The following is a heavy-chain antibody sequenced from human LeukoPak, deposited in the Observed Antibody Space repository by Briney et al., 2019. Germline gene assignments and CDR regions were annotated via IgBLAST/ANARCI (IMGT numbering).Heavy chain of an antibody. CDR2: LYSGSDT. J-gene: IGHJ2*01. V-gene: IGHV3-53*01. CDR3: ARVGDHFHWYLDL. CDR1: GFSVSLNY. Sequence: GGSLRLSCAASGFSVSLNYMNWVRQAPGKGLEWVSILYSGSDTYYADSVKGRFTISRDSSKNMLFLHMNSLRAEDTAVYYRARVGDHFHWYLDLWGRGTLVTVSS. D-gene: IGHD3-3*02.